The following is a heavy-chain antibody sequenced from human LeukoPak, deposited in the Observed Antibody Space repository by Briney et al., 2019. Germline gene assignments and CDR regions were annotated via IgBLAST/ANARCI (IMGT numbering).Heavy chain of an antibody. J-gene: IGHJ4*02. D-gene: IGHD6-13*01. CDR3: AKALAAAWGFDY. CDR1: GGSISSYY. CDR2: IYYSGST. Sequence: SETLSLTCTVSGGSISSYYWSWIRQPPGKGLEWIGYIYYSGSTNYNPSLKSRVTISVDTSKNQFSLKLSSVTAADTAVYYCAKALAAAWGFDYWGQGTLVTVSS. V-gene: IGHV4-59*01.